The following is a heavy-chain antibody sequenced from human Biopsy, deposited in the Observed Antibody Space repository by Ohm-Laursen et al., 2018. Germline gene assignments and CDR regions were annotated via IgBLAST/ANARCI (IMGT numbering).Heavy chain of an antibody. Sequence: SDTLSPTCTVSSGSISSYYWSWIRQPPGKGLEWIGYISYSGNTNYNPSLKSRVTMSVDTSKNQFSLKVYSVTAADTAIYYCATTTMDTSGWYGNYFDSWGQGALVTVSS. V-gene: IGHV4-59*08. J-gene: IGHJ4*02. D-gene: IGHD6-19*01. CDR1: SGSISSYY. CDR2: ISYSGNT. CDR3: ATTTMDTSGWYGNYFDS.